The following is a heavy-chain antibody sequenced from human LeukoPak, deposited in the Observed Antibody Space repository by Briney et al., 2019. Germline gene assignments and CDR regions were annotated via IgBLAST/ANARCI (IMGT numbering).Heavy chain of an antibody. V-gene: IGHV3-64*01. Sequence: GGSLRLSCAASGFTFSTYTMHWVGQGPGKGLEYVSAISGDGGNTYYANAVKGRFTISRDNSKNTLYLQMGSLRAEDTAVYYCARGRFSYDSSGYYYAHYLDYWGQGTLVTVSS. J-gene: IGHJ4*02. D-gene: IGHD3-22*01. CDR1: GFTFSTYT. CDR2: ISGDGGNT. CDR3: ARGRFSYDSSGYYYAHYLDY.